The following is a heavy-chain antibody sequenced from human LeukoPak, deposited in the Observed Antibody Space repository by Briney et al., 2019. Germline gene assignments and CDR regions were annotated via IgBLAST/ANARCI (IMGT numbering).Heavy chain of an antibody. Sequence: SGGSLRLSCAASGFIVSSKDMSWVRQAPGKGLEWVSVIYSGGSTCYADSVKGRFTISRDNSKNTLYLQMNSLRAEDAAVYFCAKGSAAGRPYYFDYWGQGTLVTVSS. J-gene: IGHJ4*02. D-gene: IGHD6-25*01. CDR2: IYSGGST. V-gene: IGHV3-53*01. CDR1: GFIVSSKD. CDR3: AKGSAAGRPYYFDY.